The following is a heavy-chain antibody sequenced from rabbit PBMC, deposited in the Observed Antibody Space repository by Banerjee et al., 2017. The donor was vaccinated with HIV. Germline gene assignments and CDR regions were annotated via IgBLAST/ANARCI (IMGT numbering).Heavy chain of an antibody. CDR2: IYNGDGNT. Sequence: QSLEESGGDLVKPGASLTLTCTASGFSFSSNYWLCWVRQAPEKGPEWIACIYNGDGNTYYASWAKGRFTISKTSSTVDLKMTSLTAVDTATYFCARSWGSGWIYDFNLWGPGTLVTVS. V-gene: IGHV1S40*01. J-gene: IGHJ4*01. CDR3: ARSWGSGWIYDFNL. D-gene: IGHD4-1*01. CDR1: GFSFSSNYW.